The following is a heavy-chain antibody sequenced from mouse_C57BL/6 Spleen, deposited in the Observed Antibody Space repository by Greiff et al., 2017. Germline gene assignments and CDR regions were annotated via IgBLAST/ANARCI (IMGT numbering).Heavy chain of an antibody. CDR1: GFTFSSYA. V-gene: IGHV5-4*01. D-gene: IGHD1-1*01. J-gene: IGHJ2*01. CDR2: ISDGGSYT. CDR3: ARVSGSSYGFDY. Sequence: DVQLVESGGGLVKPGGSLKLSCAASGFTFSSYAMSWVRQTPEKRLEWVATISDGGSYTYYPDNVKGRFTISRDNAKNNLYLQMSHLKSEDTAMYYCARVSGSSYGFDYWGQGTTLTVSS.